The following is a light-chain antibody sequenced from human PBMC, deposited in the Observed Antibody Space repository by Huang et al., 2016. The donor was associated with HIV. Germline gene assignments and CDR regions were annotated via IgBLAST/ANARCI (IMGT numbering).Light chain of an antibody. V-gene: IGKV3-15*01. CDR2: STS. CDR1: ESLNNQ. J-gene: IGKJ2*01. CDR3: QQYSNWPPMYT. Sequence: EVVMTQSPGTLSVSPAKRATLACTTSESLNNQSVWYQQKPGQAPSLLIYSTSTRATGVPARFSGGGSGTEFSLTISSLQSEDFGIYYCQQYSNWPPMYTFGQGTKLEI.